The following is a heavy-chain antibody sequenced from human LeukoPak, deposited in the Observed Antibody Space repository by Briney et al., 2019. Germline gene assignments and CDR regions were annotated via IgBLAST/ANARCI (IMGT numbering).Heavy chain of an antibody. D-gene: IGHD2-2*01. CDR3: ARDSRTSFGGSRFDP. CDR1: GFTFNSYT. Sequence: GGSLRLSCAASGFTFNSYTIHWVRQAPGKGLEWVAVISFDGSNKYYTDSVKGRFTISRDNSKNTLYLQMNSLRAEDTAVYYCARDSRTSFGGSRFDPWGQGTLVTVSS. V-gene: IGHV3-30*04. CDR2: ISFDGSNK. J-gene: IGHJ5*02.